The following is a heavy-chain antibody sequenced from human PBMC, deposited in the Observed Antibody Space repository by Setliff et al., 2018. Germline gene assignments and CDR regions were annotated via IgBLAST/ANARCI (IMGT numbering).Heavy chain of an antibody. D-gene: IGHD2-2*01. V-gene: IGHV3-11*01. CDR1: GFTFSDYY. Sequence: GGSLRLSCAASGFTFSDYYMSWIRQTPGKGLEWVAYISRGATSIYYADSVKGRFTISRDDATNSLYLQMNSLRAEDTAVYYCAKEFTVVVPAALALDVWGKGTTVTVSS. CDR3: AKEFTVVVPAALALDV. J-gene: IGHJ6*04. CDR2: ISRGATSI.